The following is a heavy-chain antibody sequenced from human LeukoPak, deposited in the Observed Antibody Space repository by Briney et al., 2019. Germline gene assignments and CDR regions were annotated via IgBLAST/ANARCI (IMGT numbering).Heavy chain of an antibody. CDR2: ITSTSSYM. V-gene: IGHV3-21*01. CDR1: GFIFSNYG. Sequence: GGSLRLSCEASGFIFSNYGMNWVRQAPGKGLEWVSSITSTSSYMYYAGSVKGRFTVSRDNAKNSLYLQMNSLRAEDTAVYYCARSKTQDVDAFDIWGQGTMVTVSS. CDR3: ARSKTQDVDAFDI. J-gene: IGHJ3*02.